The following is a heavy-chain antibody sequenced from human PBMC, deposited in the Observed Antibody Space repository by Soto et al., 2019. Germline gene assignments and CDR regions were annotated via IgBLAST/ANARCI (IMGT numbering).Heavy chain of an antibody. J-gene: IGHJ4*02. CDR3: ARDRYYDGSDLLFESGY. CDR1: GGTFNIYG. V-gene: IGHV1-69*12. D-gene: IGHD3-22*01. Sequence: QVHLVQSGAEVKIPGSSVKVSCKASGGTFNIYGITWVRQAPGQGLEWMGGIIPVYNTPKYALKFQGRVTITADESTSTSYMELRGLTSEDTAYYYCARDRYYDGSDLLFESGYWGQGTLVTVSS. CDR2: IIPVYNTP.